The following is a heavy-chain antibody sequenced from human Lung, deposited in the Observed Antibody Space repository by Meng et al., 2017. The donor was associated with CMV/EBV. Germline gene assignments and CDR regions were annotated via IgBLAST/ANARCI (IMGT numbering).Heavy chain of an antibody. Sequence: SCAASGFTFSDYYMSWIRQAPGKGLEWVSYISSSGSTIYYADSVKGRFIISRDNAKNSLYLQMNSLRAEDTAVYYCARDPGPSFWSGYYPGGMDVXGQGTTVTVSS. CDR2: ISSSGSTI. J-gene: IGHJ6*02. V-gene: IGHV3-11*01. CDR3: ARDPGPSFWSGYYPGGMDV. D-gene: IGHD3-3*01. CDR1: GFTFSDYY.